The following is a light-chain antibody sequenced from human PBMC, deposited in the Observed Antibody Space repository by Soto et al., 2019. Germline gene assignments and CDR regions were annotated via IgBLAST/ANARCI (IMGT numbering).Light chain of an antibody. Sequence: QSVLTQPPSASGTPGQRVTISCSGSSSNFGSNPVNWYQQLPGTAPKLLIYTNTQRPSGVPDRFSASKSGTSASLAISGLQSDDEADYYCAGWDDSLDGLVFGGGTKRTVL. CDR1: SSNFGSNP. CDR2: TNT. J-gene: IGLJ2*01. CDR3: AGWDDSLDGLV. V-gene: IGLV1-44*01.